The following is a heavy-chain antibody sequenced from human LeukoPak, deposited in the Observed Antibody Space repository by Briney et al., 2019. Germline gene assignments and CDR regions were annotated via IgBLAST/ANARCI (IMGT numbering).Heavy chain of an antibody. CDR2: ISGRGWST. CDR3: AKDKSGSYFYFDY. CDR1: GFTFSNYT. Sequence: GGSLRLSCAASGFTFSNYTMTWVRQAPGKGLEWVSSISGRGWSTYYADSVKGRFTISRDNSKNTLYLQMNSLRAEDTAVYYCAKDKSGSYFYFDYWGQGTLVTVSS. V-gene: IGHV3-23*01. D-gene: IGHD1-26*01. J-gene: IGHJ4*02.